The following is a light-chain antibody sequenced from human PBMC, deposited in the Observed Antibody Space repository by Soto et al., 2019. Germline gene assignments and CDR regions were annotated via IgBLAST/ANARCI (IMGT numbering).Light chain of an antibody. CDR2: GAS. CDR3: QQYGSSPK. Sequence: EIVLTQSPGTLSLSPGERATLSCRASQSVSSSYLAWYQQKPGQAPRLLIYGASSRATGIPDRFSGSGSGTDFTLTISRLEPEDFAGYYCQQYGSSPKFGQGTKVEI. CDR1: QSVSSSY. J-gene: IGKJ1*01. V-gene: IGKV3-20*01.